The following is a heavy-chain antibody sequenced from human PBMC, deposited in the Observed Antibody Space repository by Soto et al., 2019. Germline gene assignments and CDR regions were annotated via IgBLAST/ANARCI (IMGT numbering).Heavy chain of an antibody. D-gene: IGHD4-4*01. CDR1: GFTFSSYA. Sequence: VQLLESGGGLVQPGGSLRLSCAASGFTFSSYAMSWVRQAPGKGLEWVSAISGSGGSTYYADSVKGRFTISRDNSKNTLYLQMNSLRAEDTAVYYCAKGTVTDYYYYYYMDVWGKGTTVTVSS. J-gene: IGHJ6*03. CDR2: ISGSGGST. V-gene: IGHV3-23*01. CDR3: AKGTVTDYYYYYYMDV.